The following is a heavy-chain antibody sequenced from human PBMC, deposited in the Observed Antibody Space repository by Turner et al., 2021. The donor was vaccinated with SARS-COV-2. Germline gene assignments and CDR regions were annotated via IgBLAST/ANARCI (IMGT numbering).Heavy chain of an antibody. J-gene: IGHJ1*01. Sequence: QLLVQESGPTLVKPSETLCIPCIVSAASINSNCPYWGLLRQPPGKGLEWIGITYYLGCSYYNPSLRGRVTISVDPSQIQVSLRLRSVTAADTAVYYCVTSVRRSGYFQRWGQGSLVIVSS. CDR1: AASINSNCPY. CDR2: TYYLGCS. V-gene: IGHV4-39*01. CDR3: VTSVRRSGYFQR.